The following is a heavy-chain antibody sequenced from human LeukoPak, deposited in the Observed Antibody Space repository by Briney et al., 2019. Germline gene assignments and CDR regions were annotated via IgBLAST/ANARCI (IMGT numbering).Heavy chain of an antibody. CDR3: ARTLSRLNHYGDSAADS. CDR1: GYTFTSSD. Sequence: ASVKVSCKASGYTFTSSDINWVRQATGQGLEGIGWMNPKSGNTGYAQKFQGRVTLTRDTSISTAYMALTSLRSEDTAVYYCARTLSRLNHYGDSAADSWGQGTLVTVSS. CDR2: MNPKSGNT. J-gene: IGHJ4*02. D-gene: IGHD4-17*01. V-gene: IGHV1-8*01.